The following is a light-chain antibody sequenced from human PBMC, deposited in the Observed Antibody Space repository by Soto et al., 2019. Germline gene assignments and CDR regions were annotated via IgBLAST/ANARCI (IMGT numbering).Light chain of an antibody. CDR3: QQSYSTLKT. Sequence: DIQMTQSPSSLSASVGDRVTITCRASQSISSYLNWYQQKPGKAPKLLIYAASSLQSGVPSRFSGSGSGTYFTLTIISLQPEDFAIYYCQQSYSTLKTFGQGTKVEIK. CDR2: AAS. J-gene: IGKJ1*01. CDR1: QSISSY. V-gene: IGKV1-39*01.